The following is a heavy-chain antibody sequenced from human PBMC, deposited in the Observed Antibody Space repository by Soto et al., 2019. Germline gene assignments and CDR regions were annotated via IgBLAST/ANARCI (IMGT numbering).Heavy chain of an antibody. J-gene: IGHJ6*02. CDR3: AKYSGYSSSSYYYYYYGMDV. D-gene: IGHD6-6*01. CDR2: IYHCGST. Sequence: PSETLSLTCAVSGYSISSGYYWGWIRPPPGKGLEWIGSIYHCGSTYYNPSLKSRVTISVDTSKNQFSLKLSSVTAADTAVYYCAKYSGYSSSSYYYYYYGMDVWGQGTTVTVSS. V-gene: IGHV4-38-2*01. CDR1: GYSISSGYY.